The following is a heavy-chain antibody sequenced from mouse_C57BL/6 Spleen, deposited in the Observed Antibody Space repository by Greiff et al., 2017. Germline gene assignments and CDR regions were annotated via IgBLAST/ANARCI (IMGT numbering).Heavy chain of an antibody. J-gene: IGHJ3*01. CDR3: AGVYSYGDATFAY. V-gene: IGHV1-9*01. CDR1: GYTFTGYW. D-gene: IGHD2-12*01. CDR2: ILPGSGST. Sequence: QVQLQQSGAELMKPGASVKLSCKATGYTFTGYWIEWVKQRPGHGLEWIGEILPGSGSTNYNETFKGKATFTADTSSNTAYMQLSSLTTEDAAIYYCAGVYSYGDATFAYWGQGTLVTVSA.